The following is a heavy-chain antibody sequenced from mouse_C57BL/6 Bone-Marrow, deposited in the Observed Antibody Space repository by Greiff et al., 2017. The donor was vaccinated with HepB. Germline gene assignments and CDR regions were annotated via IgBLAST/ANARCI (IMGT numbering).Heavy chain of an antibody. J-gene: IGHJ4*01. CDR1: GFNIKDDY. V-gene: IGHV14-4*01. CDR3: TTIYYDYPYAMDY. D-gene: IGHD2-4*01. Sequence: EVKLMESGAELVRPGASVKLSCTASGFNIKDDYMHWVKQRPEQGLEWIGWIDPENGDTEYASKFQGKATITADTSSNTAYLQLSSLTSEDTAVYYCTTIYYDYPYAMDYWGQGTAVTVSS. CDR2: IDPENGDT.